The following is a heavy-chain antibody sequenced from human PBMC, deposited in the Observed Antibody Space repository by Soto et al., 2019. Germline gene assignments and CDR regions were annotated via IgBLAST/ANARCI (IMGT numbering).Heavy chain of an antibody. CDR2: TYYRSKWYN. CDR1: GDSVSSNSAA. Sequence: PSQTLSLTCAISGDSVSSNSAAWNWIRQSPSRGLEWLGRTYYRSKWYNDYAVSVKSRITINPDTSKNQFSLQLNSVTPEDTAVYYCARQLMGSSGWISYWYFDLWGRGTLVTVSS. D-gene: IGHD6-19*01. V-gene: IGHV6-1*01. J-gene: IGHJ2*01. CDR3: ARQLMGSSGWISYWYFDL.